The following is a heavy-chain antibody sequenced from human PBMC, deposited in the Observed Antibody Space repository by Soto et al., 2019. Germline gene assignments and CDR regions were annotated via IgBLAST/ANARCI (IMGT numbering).Heavy chain of an antibody. D-gene: IGHD2-15*01. J-gene: IGHJ6*02. CDR1: GLTISDAW. CDR3: TTGSVEGV. CDR2: IKTNTEGGTT. V-gene: IGHV3-15*07. Sequence: EVQLVESGGGLIYPGGSLRLSCAASGLTISDAWMNWVRQAPGKGLEWVGRIKTNTEGGTTDYAAAVKGRFTVSRDDSKNTLYLQMNSLTIEDTAVYYCTTGSVEGVWGQGTKVIVSS.